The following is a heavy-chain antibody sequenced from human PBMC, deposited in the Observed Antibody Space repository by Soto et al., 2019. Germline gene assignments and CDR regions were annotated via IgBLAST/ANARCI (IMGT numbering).Heavy chain of an antibody. CDR2: ISSSGDST. V-gene: IGHV3-23*01. J-gene: IGHJ4*02. D-gene: IGHD2-21*02. CDR3: AKGSVVVAAKFDS. Sequence: EVQLLESGGDLVQPGVSRRLSCAASGFTFNNYAMSWVRQAPGKGLEWVSAISSSGDSTYYADSVKGRFTISRDNSKNTVYLQMNNLRAEDTAVYYCAKGSVVVAAKFDSWGQGTLVTVSS. CDR1: GFTFNNYA.